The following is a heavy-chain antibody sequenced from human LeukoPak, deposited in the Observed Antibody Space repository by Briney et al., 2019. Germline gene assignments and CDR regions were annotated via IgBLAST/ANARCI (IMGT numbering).Heavy chain of an antibody. Sequence: SETLSLTCSVSGGSISTHSWHWIRQSAEKGLEWIGRTHISGSTNKNPSLISRVTMSLDTSKNQFSLRLSSVTAADTAVYYCARAILESLENYYYMEVWGKGTTVTASS. D-gene: IGHD3-3*01. CDR3: ARAILESLENYYYMEV. CDR1: GGSISTHS. J-gene: IGHJ6*03. CDR2: THISGST. V-gene: IGHV4-4*07.